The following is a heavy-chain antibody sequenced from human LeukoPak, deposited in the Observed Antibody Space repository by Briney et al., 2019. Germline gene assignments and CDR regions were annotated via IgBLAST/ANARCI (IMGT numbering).Heavy chain of an antibody. Sequence: SGGSLRLSCSASGFTFSRYAMYWVRQAPGKGLEYVSAVSGNGGSTYYADSVKGRFTISRDNSKNTLYLQRSSLRAEDTAVYYCVKAVYYGSGSYPLFDPWGQGTLVTVSS. J-gene: IGHJ5*02. D-gene: IGHD3-10*01. V-gene: IGHV3-64D*06. CDR3: VKAVYYGSGSYPLFDP. CDR1: GFTFSRYA. CDR2: VSGNGGST.